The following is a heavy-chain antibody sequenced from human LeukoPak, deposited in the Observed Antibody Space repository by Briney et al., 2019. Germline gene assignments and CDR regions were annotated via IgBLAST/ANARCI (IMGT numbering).Heavy chain of an antibody. CDR2: IYYSGST. CDR3: ARHQDSSGKGFDY. Sequence: PSETLSLTCTVSGGSISSYYWSWIRQPPGKGLGWIGYIYYSGSTNYNPSLKSRVTISVDTSKNQFSLKLSSVTAADTAAYYCARHQDSSGKGFDYWVQGTLVTVSS. V-gene: IGHV4-59*08. J-gene: IGHJ4*02. CDR1: GGSISSYY. D-gene: IGHD3-22*01.